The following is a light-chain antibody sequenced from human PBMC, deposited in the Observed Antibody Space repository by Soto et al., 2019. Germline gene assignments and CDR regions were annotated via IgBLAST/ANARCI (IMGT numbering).Light chain of an antibody. V-gene: IGLV2-11*01. J-gene: IGLJ3*02. CDR2: DVS. Sequence: QSALTQPRSVSGSPGQSVTISCTGTSSDVGGYNYVSWYQQHPGKAPKLMIYDVSKRPSGVPDRFSGSKSGNTASLTISGLQAEDEADYYCCSSAGTYTSVFGRGTQLTVL. CDR3: CSSAGTYTSV. CDR1: SSDVGGYNY.